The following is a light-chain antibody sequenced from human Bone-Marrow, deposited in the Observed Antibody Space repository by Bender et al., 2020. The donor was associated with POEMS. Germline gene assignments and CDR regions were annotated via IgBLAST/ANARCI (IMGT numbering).Light chain of an antibody. V-gene: IGLV2-23*02. J-gene: IGLJ1*01. CDR1: SSDVGDYTA. CDR3: CSYAGSSTYV. CDR2: EVT. Sequence: QSALTQPPSASGSPGQSVTISCTGTSSDVGDYTAVSWYQQHPGKAPKLMIYEVTKRPSGVSNRFSGSKSGNTASLTISGLQAEDEADYHCCSYAGSSTYVFGGGTKVTVL.